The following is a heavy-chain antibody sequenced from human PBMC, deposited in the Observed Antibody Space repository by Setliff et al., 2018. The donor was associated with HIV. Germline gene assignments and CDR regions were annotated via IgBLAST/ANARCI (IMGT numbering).Heavy chain of an antibody. CDR3: AHNRDHSTGPYFYDY. J-gene: IGHJ4*02. V-gene: IGHV2-5*01. CDR2: IYWNDDK. Sequence: SGPTLVNPTQTLTLTCTFSGFSLTTSGVGVGWIRQPPGEALEWLALIYWNDDKRYNLSLKSRLTVTKDTSKKEVVVTMTNMDPVDTATYYCAHNRDHSTGPYFYDYWGQGTQVTVS. CDR1: GFSLTTSGVG. D-gene: IGHD6-19*01.